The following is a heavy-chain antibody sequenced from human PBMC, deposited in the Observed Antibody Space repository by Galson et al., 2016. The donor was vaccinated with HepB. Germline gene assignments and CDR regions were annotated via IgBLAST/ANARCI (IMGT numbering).Heavy chain of an antibody. J-gene: IGHJ4*02. CDR2: ISGYNGNT. CDR1: GYSITDYG. D-gene: IGHD6-13*01. V-gene: IGHV1-18*01. Sequence: SVKVSCKASGYSITDYGFSWVRQAPGQGLEWVGWISGYNGNTHYAQKLQDRLTLTTDTSSNTAYMELRSLRSDDTAIYFCARSGKAAAWTLGFWAPGTLVAVS. CDR3: ARSGKAAAWTLGF.